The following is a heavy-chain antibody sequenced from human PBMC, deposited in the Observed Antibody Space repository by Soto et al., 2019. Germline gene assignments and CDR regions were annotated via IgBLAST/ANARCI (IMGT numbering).Heavy chain of an antibody. J-gene: IGHJ4*02. Sequence: PWGSLRLSCAASGFSFSSDSMGWVRQAPGKGLEWVSSISSSVSFMNYADSVKGRFTISRDNAKNSLYLQMSGLKDEDTAVYYCARDPPTGTTLDWADSWGQRTLVTGS. CDR2: ISSSVSFM. D-gene: IGHD1-7*01. CDR1: GFSFSSDS. V-gene: IGHV3-21*01. CDR3: ARDPPTGTTLDWADS.